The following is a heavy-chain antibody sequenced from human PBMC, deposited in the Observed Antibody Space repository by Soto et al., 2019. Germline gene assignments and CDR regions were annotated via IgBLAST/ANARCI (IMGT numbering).Heavy chain of an antibody. D-gene: IGHD2-2*01. CDR1: GFTFSDYA. J-gene: IGHJ5*02. CDR3: AKDNCISTSCYRLYNWFDP. Sequence: PGGSLRLSCAASGFTFSDYAMSWVRQAPGKGLEWVSAISGGDGRSTYYADSVKGRFTISRDTSENTLSLQMNNLRAEDTAVYYCAKDNCISTSCYRLYNWFDPWGQGTLVTVSS. CDR2: ISGGDGRST. V-gene: IGHV3-23*01.